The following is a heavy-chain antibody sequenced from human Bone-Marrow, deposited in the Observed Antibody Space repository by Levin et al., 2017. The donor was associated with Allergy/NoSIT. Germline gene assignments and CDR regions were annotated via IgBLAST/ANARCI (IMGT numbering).Heavy chain of an antibody. CDR1: GGSISTTHYY. CDR3: ARLQRYSFGHYLFDK. V-gene: IGHV4-39*01. D-gene: IGHD5-18*01. Sequence: PSETLSLTCSVSGGSISTTHYYWGWVRQPPGKGLEWIGSIYYGGSTYYNPSLESRLTVSVDTSNNQFSLRLNYMTAADTAVYYCARLQRYSFGHYLFDKWGKGTLVTVSS. J-gene: IGHJ4*02. CDR2: IYYGGST.